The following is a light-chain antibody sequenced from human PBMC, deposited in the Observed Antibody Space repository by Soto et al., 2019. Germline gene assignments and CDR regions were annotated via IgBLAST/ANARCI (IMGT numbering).Light chain of an antibody. Sequence: QSVLTQPPSASGTPGQRVTISCSGSRSNIGSNYVYWYQQLPATAPKLVIYRNNQRPSGVPDRFSGSKSGTSASLAISGLRSEDEADYYCATWDDSLVFGGGTKVTV. CDR3: ATWDDSLV. CDR2: RNN. J-gene: IGLJ2*01. CDR1: RSNIGSNY. V-gene: IGLV1-47*01.